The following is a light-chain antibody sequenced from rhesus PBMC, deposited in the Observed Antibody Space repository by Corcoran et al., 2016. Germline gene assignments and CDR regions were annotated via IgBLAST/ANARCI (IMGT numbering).Light chain of an antibody. CDR2: RAS. V-gene: IGKV1-69*01. CDR1: QGISNW. CDR3: QQHDNSPPT. J-gene: IGKJ1*01. Sequence: DIQMTQSPSSLSASVGDRVTITCRASQGISNWLAWYQQKPGKAPKLLIYRASNFETGVPSRFSGSGSGTDFTLTISSLQPEDIATYYCQQHDNSPPTFGQGTKVEIK.